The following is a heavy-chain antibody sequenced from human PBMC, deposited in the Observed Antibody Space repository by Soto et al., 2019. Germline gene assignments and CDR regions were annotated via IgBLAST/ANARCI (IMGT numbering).Heavy chain of an antibody. V-gene: IGHV4-39*01. CDR2: IYYSGST. CDR3: ARHAITNYYDSSGYYSSSFDY. J-gene: IGHJ4*02. D-gene: IGHD3-22*01. Sequence: SETLSLTCTVSGGSISSSSYYWAWVRQPPGKGLEWIGSIYYSGSTNYNPSLKSRVTISVDTSKNQFSLKLSSVTAADTAVYYCARHAITNYYDSSGYYSSSFDYWGQGTLVTVSS. CDR1: GGSISSSSYY.